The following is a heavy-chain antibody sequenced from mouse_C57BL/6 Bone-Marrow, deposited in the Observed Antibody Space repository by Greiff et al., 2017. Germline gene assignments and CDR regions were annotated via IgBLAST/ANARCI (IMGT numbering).Heavy chain of an antibody. CDR3: AREEATMVTTRGFAY. CDR1: GYSITSGYY. J-gene: IGHJ3*01. V-gene: IGHV3-6*01. CDR2: ISYDGSN. Sequence: EVKLVESGPGLVKPSQSLSLTCSVTGYSITSGYYWNWIRQFPGNKLEWMGYISYDGSNNYNPSLKNRISITRDTSKNQFFLKLNSVTTEDTATYYCAREEATMVTTRGFAYWGQGTLVTVSA. D-gene: IGHD2-2*01.